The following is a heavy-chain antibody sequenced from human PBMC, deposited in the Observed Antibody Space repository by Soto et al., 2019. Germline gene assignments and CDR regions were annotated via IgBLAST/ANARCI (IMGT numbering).Heavy chain of an antibody. CDR2: TYYRSKWYN. J-gene: IGHJ4*02. CDR3: ARAGVAPNRKTNAYYFDY. CDR1: GDSVSSNSAA. D-gene: IGHD2-15*01. Sequence: PSQTLSLTCAISGDSVSSNSAAWNWIRQSPSRGLEWLGRTYYRSKWYNDYAVSVKSRITINPDTSKNQFSLQLNSVTPEDTAVYYCARAGVAPNRKTNAYYFDYWGQGTLVTVSS. V-gene: IGHV6-1*01.